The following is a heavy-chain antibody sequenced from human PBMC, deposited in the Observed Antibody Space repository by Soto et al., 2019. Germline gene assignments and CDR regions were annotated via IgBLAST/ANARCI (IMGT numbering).Heavy chain of an antibody. D-gene: IGHD3-10*01. CDR3: ARRPYGSSYYYYYGMDV. CDR1: WYSFSNDW. CDR2: IYPGDSDT. V-gene: IGHV5-51*01. Sequence: GGALKISLKGSWYSFSNDWIARGRPMPGERLEYMGIIYPGDSDTRYSPSFQGQVTISADKSTSTAYVQWSSLKASDTAMYYCARRPYGSSYYYYYGMDVWGQGTTVTVSS. J-gene: IGHJ6*02.